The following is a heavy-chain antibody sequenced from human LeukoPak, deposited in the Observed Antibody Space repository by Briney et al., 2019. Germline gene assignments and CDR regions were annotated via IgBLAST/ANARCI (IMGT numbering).Heavy chain of an antibody. J-gene: IGHJ6*03. V-gene: IGHV6-1*01. CDR1: GDSVSSNSAA. CDR3: ARENTAMVNRNSGYYYYMDV. CDR2: TYYRSKWYN. D-gene: IGHD5-18*01. Sequence: SQTLSLTCAISGDSVSSNSAAWNWIRQSPSRGLEWLGRTYYRSKWYNDYAVSVKSRITINPDTSKNQFSLQLNSVTPEDTAVYYCARENTAMVNRNSGYYYYMDVWGKGTTVTVSS.